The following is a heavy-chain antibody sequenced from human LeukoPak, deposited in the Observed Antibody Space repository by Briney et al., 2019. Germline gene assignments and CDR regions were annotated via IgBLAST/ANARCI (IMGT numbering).Heavy chain of an antibody. Sequence: ASVKVSCKASGYTFNNYGINWVRQAPGQELEWMGWISSYNGNTNYTQNLQGRVTMTTDTSTSTAYMELRSLRSDDAAVYYCARSIRPSGSDYPKPNHGMDVWGQGTTVTVSS. CDR3: ARSIRPSGSDYPKPNHGMDV. J-gene: IGHJ6*02. V-gene: IGHV1-18*01. D-gene: IGHD3-10*01. CDR1: GYTFNNYG. CDR2: ISSYNGNT.